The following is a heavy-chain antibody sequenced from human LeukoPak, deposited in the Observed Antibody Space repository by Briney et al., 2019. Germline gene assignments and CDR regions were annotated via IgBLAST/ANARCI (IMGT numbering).Heavy chain of an antibody. CDR2: IYYSGST. Sequence: SETLSLTCTVSGGSISSYYWSWIRQPPGKGLEWIGYIYYSGSTNYNPSLKSRVTISVDTSKNQFSLKLSSVTAADTAVYYCARFQQRGYSGYVLDYWGQGTLVTVSS. J-gene: IGHJ4*02. CDR1: GGSISSYY. V-gene: IGHV4-59*01. CDR3: ARFQQRGYSGYVLDY. D-gene: IGHD5-12*01.